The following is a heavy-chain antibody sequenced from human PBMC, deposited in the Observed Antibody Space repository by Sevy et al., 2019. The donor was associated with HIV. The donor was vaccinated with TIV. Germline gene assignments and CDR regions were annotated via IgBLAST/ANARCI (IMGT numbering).Heavy chain of an antibody. V-gene: IGHV3-30-3*01. Sequence: GGSLRLSCAASGFTFSSYAMHWVRQAPGKGLEWVAVISYDGSNKYYADSVKGRFTISRDNTKNTLYLQMNRLRAEDKAVYYCARGSRAAAGDFDYWGQGTLVTVSS. CDR2: ISYDGSNK. D-gene: IGHD6-13*01. CDR3: ARGSRAAAGDFDY. J-gene: IGHJ4*02. CDR1: GFTFSSYA.